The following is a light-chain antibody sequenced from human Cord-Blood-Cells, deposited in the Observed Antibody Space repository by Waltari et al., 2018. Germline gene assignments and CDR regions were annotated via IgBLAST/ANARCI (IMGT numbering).Light chain of an antibody. V-gene: IGKV3-11*01. Sequence: EIVLTQSPATLSLSPGERATLSGRASQSVSSYLAWYQQKPGQAPRLLSYESSNRATGIPARFRGSGSGKDVTITISSLEPEDFAVYYCQQRSNWPPITFGQGTRLEIK. CDR1: QSVSSY. J-gene: IGKJ5*01. CDR3: QQRSNWPPIT. CDR2: ESS.